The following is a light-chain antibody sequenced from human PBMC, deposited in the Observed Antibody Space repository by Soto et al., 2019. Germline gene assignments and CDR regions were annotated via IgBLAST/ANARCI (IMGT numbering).Light chain of an antibody. J-gene: IGLJ1*01. CDR1: SSDVGAFNY. Sequence: QSALTQPPSASGSPGQSVTISCTGTSSDVGAFNYVSWYQQHPGKAPKLMIYEVSKRPSGVPDRFSGSKSGNTASLTVSGLQTEYEADYYCSSYAGSDNYVFGTGTKLTVL. CDR2: EVS. CDR3: SSYAGSDNYV. V-gene: IGLV2-8*01.